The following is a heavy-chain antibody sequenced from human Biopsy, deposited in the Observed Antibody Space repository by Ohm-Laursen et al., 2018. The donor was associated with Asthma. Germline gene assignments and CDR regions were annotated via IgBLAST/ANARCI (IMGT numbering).Heavy chain of an antibody. CDR2: INGDGSQK. CDR1: GFTFGNFW. J-gene: IGHJ4*02. Sequence: LSLTCAASGFTFGNFWMSWGRQTPGKGLEWVATINGDGSQKSYVDSVTGRFTISRDNSKNTLYLQMNSLRAEDTAVYYCARDAWELQKPYAYHFDYWGQGTLVTVSS. CDR3: ARDAWELQKPYAYHFDY. D-gene: IGHD1-26*01. V-gene: IGHV3-7*01.